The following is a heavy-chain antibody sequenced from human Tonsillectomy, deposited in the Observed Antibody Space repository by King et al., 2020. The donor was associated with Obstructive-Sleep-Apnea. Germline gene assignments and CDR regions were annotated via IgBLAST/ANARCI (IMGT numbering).Heavy chain of an antibody. Sequence: DVQLVESGGGVVQPGGSLRLSCAASGFTFSSYWMGWVRQAPGKGLEWVANINEGGGERNYVDSVKGRFTISRDNAKNSLFLQMNSLIAEDTAVYYCARVGGPYGDYGVFRFDPWGQETLVTVSS. J-gene: IGHJ5*02. CDR1: GFTFSSYW. CDR2: INEGGGER. CDR3: ARVGGPYGDYGVFRFDP. V-gene: IGHV3-7*03. D-gene: IGHD4-17*01.